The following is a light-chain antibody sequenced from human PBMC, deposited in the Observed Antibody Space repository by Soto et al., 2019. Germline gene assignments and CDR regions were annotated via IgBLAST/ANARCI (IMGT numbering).Light chain of an antibody. V-gene: IGKV1-39*01. J-gene: IGKJ1*01. Sequence: DIQMTQSPSSLSASVGDRVTITCRASQSISSYLNWYQHKPGKAPKLLIYAASSLQTGVPSRFSGSRSGTAFALTISSLQREDFATYYCQQTDTFPRTFGQGTKVDMK. CDR2: AAS. CDR1: QSISSY. CDR3: QQTDTFPRT.